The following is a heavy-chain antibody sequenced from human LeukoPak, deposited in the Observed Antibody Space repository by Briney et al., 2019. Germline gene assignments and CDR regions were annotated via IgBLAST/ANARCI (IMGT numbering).Heavy chain of an antibody. CDR1: GYTFTNHD. CDR2: INPGNGIT. D-gene: IGHD2-2*02. J-gene: IGHJ4*02. V-gene: IGHV1-3*03. CDR3: TLYNY. Sequence: ASVTVSFKASGYTFTNHDMHWVRQAPGQRLEWMGWINPGNGITKYSQEFQDRVTITRDTSASTVYMELSSLTSEDMAIYYCTLYNYWGQGTLVTVSS.